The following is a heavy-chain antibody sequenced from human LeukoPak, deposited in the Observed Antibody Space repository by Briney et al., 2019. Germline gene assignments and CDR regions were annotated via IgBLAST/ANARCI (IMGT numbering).Heavy chain of an antibody. J-gene: IGHJ5*02. Sequence: PGGSLRLSCAASGFTFSSYAMNWVRQAPGKGLEWVSAISGSGGSTYYADSVKGRFTISRDNAKNSLYLQMNSLRAEDTAVYYCARVGGSSWSAGWFDPWGQGTLVTVSS. D-gene: IGHD6-13*01. V-gene: IGHV3-23*01. CDR1: GFTFSSYA. CDR2: ISGSGGST. CDR3: ARVGGSSWSAGWFDP.